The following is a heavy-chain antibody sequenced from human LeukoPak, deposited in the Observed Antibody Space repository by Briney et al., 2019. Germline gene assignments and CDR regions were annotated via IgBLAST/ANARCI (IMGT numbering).Heavy chain of an antibody. CDR2: ISYDGSNK. D-gene: IGHD6-19*01. CDR1: GFTFSSYA. J-gene: IGHJ4*02. V-gene: IGHV3-30-3*01. Sequence: GGSLRLSCAASGFTFSSYAMHWVRKAPGKGLEWVAVISYDGSNKYYADSVKGRFTISRDNSKNTLYLQMNSLRAEDTAVYYCARTLSGQDYWGQGTLVTVSS. CDR3: ARTLSGQDY.